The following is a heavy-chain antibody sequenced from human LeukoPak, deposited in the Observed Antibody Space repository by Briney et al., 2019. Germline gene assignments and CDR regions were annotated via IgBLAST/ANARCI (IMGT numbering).Heavy chain of an antibody. J-gene: IGHJ4*02. CDR1: GFTFSAYY. CDR2: ISSSSTDT. Sequence: GGSLRLSCAASGFTFSAYYMTWIRQAPGKGLEWVSHISSSSTDTNYADSVKGRFTISRDNAKNSLYLQMNSLRAEDTAVYYCDYRGEWGQGILVTVSS. D-gene: IGHD3-10*01. CDR3: DYRGE. V-gene: IGHV3-11*03.